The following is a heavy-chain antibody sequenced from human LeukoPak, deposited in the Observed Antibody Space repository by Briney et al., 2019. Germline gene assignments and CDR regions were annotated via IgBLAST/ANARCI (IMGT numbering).Heavy chain of an antibody. J-gene: IGHJ4*02. CDR1: GGSISSGGYS. CDR3: ARGLLPSNFDY. CDR2: IYHSGST. D-gene: IGHD3-22*01. V-gene: IGHV4-30-2*01. Sequence: PSETLSLTCAVSGGSISSGGYSWSWIRQPPGKGLEWIGYIYHSGSTYYNPSLRSRVTISVDRSKNQFSLKLSSVTAADTAVYYCARGLLPSNFDYWGQGTLVTVSS.